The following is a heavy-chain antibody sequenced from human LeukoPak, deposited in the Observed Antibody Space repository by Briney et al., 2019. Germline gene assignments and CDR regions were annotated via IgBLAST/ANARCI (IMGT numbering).Heavy chain of an antibody. V-gene: IGHV3-73*01. D-gene: IGHD2-2*01. CDR2: IRSKANSYAT. CDR1: GFTFSGSA. Sequence: GGSLRLSCAASGFTFSGSAMHWVRQASGKGLEWVGRIRSKANSYATAYAASVKGRFTISRDDSKNTAYLQMNSLKTEDTAVYYSTSNIVVVPAANNYYYYYMDVWGKGTTVTVSS. CDR3: TSNIVVVPAANNYYYYYMDV. J-gene: IGHJ6*03.